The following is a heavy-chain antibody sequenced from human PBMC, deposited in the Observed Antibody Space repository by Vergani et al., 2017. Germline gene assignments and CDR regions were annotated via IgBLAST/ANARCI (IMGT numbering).Heavy chain of an antibody. CDR1: GYTFTGYY. CDR2: INPNSGGT. CDR3: ARAGDRDGYTIDAFDI. Sequence: QVQLVQSGAEVKKPGASVKVSCKASGYTFTGYYMHWVRQAPGQGLEWMGWINPNSGGTNYAQKFQGRVTMTRDTSISTAYMELSRLRSDDTAVYYCARAGDRDGYTIDAFDIWGQGTMVTVSS. D-gene: IGHD5-24*01. V-gene: IGHV1-2*02. J-gene: IGHJ3*02.